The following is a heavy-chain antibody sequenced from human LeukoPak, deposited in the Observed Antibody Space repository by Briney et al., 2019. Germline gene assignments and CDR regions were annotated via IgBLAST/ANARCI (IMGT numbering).Heavy chain of an antibody. CDR2: SSSSGSTM. CDR1: GFTLSDYY. Sequence: PGGSLRLSCAASGFTLSDYYMSWIRQAPGKGLEWVSYSSSSGSTMYYADSVKGRFAISKDNAKNSLYLQMNSLSAEDTAVYYCARRRDFIDYWGQGTLVTVSS. D-gene: IGHD3/OR15-3a*01. V-gene: IGHV3-11*01. CDR3: ARRRDFIDY. J-gene: IGHJ4*02.